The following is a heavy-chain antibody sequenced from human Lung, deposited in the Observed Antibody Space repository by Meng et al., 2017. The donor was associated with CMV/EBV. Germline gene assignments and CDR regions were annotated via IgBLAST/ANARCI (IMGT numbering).Heavy chain of an antibody. J-gene: IGHJ4*02. V-gene: IGHV1-18*01. CDR1: CYTFTNDG. CDR2: ISAYNGNT. D-gene: IGHD1-26*01. CDR3: ARVEVGITSGDY. Sequence: GDEDEESRSHMTVVSKCLCYTFTNDGLTWLRPDSGQGLEWMGWISAYNGNTNYAQTRKGRVTMTTDTSTSTAYMELRSIRSDDTAVYYCARVEVGITSGDYWGQGTLVTVSS.